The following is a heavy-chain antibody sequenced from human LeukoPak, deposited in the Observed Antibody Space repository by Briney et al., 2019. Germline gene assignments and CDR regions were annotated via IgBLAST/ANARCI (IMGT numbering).Heavy chain of an antibody. V-gene: IGHV3-30*03. CDR3: ATDSSGWFYFDY. Sequence: PGRSLRLSCAASGFTFSSYGMHWVRQAPGKGLEWVAVISYDGSNKYYADSVKGRFTISRDNSKNTLYLQMNSLRAEDTAVYYCATDSSGWFYFDYWGQGTLVTVSS. J-gene: IGHJ4*02. CDR1: GFTFSSYG. CDR2: ISYDGSNK. D-gene: IGHD6-19*01.